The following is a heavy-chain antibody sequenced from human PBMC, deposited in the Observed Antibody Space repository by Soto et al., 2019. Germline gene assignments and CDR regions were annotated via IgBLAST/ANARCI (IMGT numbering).Heavy chain of an antibody. Sequence: AAVKVPCKASGYTFTSYGISWVRQAPGQGLEWMGWISAYNGNTNYAQKLQGRVTMTTDTAMSTAYMELRSLRYDDTAVYYGARYRSRVFDIWGQGTMVTVSS. J-gene: IGHJ3*02. CDR2: ISAYNGNT. D-gene: IGHD1-26*01. CDR3: ARYRSRVFDI. CDR1: GYTFTSYG. V-gene: IGHV1-18*01.